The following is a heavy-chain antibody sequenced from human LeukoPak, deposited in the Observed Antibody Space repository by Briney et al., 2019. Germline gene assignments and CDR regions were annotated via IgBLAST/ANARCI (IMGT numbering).Heavy chain of an antibody. V-gene: IGHV3-21*01. D-gene: IGHD3-10*01. J-gene: IGHJ5*02. CDR2: ISSSSSYI. CDR1: GFTFSSYS. Sequence: GGSLRLSCAASGFTFSSYSMNWVRQAPGKGLEGVSSISSSSSYIYYADSVNGRFTISRDNAKKSLYLQMNSLRAEDTAVYYCARDALVVRETRTMNQNWFDPWGQGTLVTVSS. CDR3: ARDALVVRETRTMNQNWFDP.